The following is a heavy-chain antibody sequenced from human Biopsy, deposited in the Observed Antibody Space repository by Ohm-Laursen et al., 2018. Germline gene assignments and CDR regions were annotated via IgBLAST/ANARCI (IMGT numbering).Heavy chain of an antibody. J-gene: IGHJ4*02. CDR3: ARVFCTSTTCYGLLDN. CDR1: GYTFTSYD. V-gene: IGHV1-18*01. D-gene: IGHD2/OR15-2a*01. Sequence: GASVKVSCKASGYTFTSYDISWVRQAPGQGLEWMGWISPYNDKTSYPPKLQDRVTMTADTSTNTAHMELSSLRSDDTAVYYCARVFCTSTTCYGLLDNWGQGTVVTVSS. CDR2: ISPYNDKT.